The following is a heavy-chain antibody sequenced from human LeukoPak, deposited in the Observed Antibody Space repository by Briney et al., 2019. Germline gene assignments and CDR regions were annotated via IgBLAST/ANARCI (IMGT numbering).Heavy chain of an antibody. Sequence: SETLSLTCTVSGGSISSTSFYWGCIRQPPGKGLEWIGSIYYSGSTYYNPSVKSRVTMSVDTSKNQFSLKLSSVTAADTAVYYCARQHYGFSNGYFNWLDPWGQGTLVTVSS. CDR3: ARQHYGFSNGYFNWLDP. CDR1: GGSISSTSFY. V-gene: IGHV4-39*01. J-gene: IGHJ5*02. CDR2: IYYSGST. D-gene: IGHD3-3*01.